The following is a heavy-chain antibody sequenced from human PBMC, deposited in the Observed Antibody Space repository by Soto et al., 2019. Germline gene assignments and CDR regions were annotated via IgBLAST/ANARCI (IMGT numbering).Heavy chain of an antibody. V-gene: IGHV3-64*01. Sequence: EVQLAESGGGLAQPGGSLRLPCAASGLTLSGYAMDWVRQAPGKGLEYVSGISSNGVGTYFANSVQGRFTISRDNSKNTVYLQMGSLRPEDMAVYYCARRARPDFYYMDVWGKGTTVTVSS. CDR1: GLTLSGYA. D-gene: IGHD6-6*01. J-gene: IGHJ6*03. CDR2: ISSNGVGT. CDR3: ARRARPDFYYMDV.